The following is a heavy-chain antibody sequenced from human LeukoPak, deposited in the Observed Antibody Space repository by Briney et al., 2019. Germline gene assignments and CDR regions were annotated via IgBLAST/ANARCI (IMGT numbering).Heavy chain of an antibody. V-gene: IGHV1-24*01. CDR3: AAGMILDAFDI. CDR1: GYTLTELA. J-gene: IGHJ3*02. D-gene: IGHD2-15*01. CDR2: LSPEDGET. Sequence: GASVKVSCKVSGYTLTELAIYWVRQAPGKGLEWMGGLSPEDGETIYAENFQGRVTMTEDTSTDTAYMEIPSLRYEDTAVYYCAAGMILDAFDIWGQGTIVTVSS.